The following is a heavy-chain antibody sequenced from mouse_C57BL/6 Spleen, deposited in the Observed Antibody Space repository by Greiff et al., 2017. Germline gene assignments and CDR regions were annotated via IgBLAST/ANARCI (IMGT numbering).Heavy chain of an antibody. D-gene: IGHD1-1*01. CDR3: ARGYYGSSYGWYAMDY. V-gene: IGHV1-80*01. Sequence: QVQLQQSGAELVKPGASVKISCKASGYAFSSYWMNWVKQRPGKGLEWIGQIYPGDGDTNYNGKFKGKATLTADKSSSTAYMQLSSLTSEDSAVYFCARGYYGSSYGWYAMDYWGQGTSVTVSS. CDR2: IYPGDGDT. J-gene: IGHJ4*01. CDR1: GYAFSSYW.